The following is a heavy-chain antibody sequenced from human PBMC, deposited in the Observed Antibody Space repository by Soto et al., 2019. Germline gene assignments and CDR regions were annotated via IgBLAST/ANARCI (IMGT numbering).Heavy chain of an antibody. CDR3: GYAYYYMDV. J-gene: IGHJ6*03. CDR1: GFSLSTSGVG. D-gene: IGHD2-8*01. Sequence: QITLKESGPTLVKPTQTLTLTCTFSGFSLSTSGVGVGWIRQPPGKALEWLALIYWDDDKRYSPSLKSRLTITKDPSKNQVVLTMTNMDHVDTATYYCGYAYYYMDVWGKGTTVTVSS. CDR2: IYWDDDK. V-gene: IGHV2-5*02.